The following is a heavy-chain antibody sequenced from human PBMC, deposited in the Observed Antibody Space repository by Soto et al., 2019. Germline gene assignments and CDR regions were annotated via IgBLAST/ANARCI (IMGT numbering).Heavy chain of an antibody. CDR3: ARGDCVGGTCYSLAGSFYYYMDV. CDR2: INSDGSVS. Sequence: EVQLVESGGGLVQPGGSLRLSCVASGFTFSNYWMYWVRQAPGEGLVWVSRINSDGSVSSYADSTQGRLTISRDNVKNTLYLQMDSLRADDTAVYYCARGDCVGGTCYSLAGSFYYYMDVWGKGTTVTVFS. J-gene: IGHJ6*03. CDR1: GFTFSNYW. D-gene: IGHD2-15*01. V-gene: IGHV3-74*01.